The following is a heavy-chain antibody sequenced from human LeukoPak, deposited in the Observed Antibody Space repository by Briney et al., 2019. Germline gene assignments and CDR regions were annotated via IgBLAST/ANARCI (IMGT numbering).Heavy chain of an antibody. J-gene: IGHJ3*02. CDR2: ISSSSSYI. D-gene: IGHD3-22*01. Sequence: GGSLRLSCAASGFTFSSYSMSWVRQAPGKGLEWVSSISSSSSYIYYADSVKGRFTISRDNAKNSLYLQMNSLRAEDTAVYYCARDQGTMIVGAFDIWGQWTMVTVSS. CDR3: ARDQGTMIVGAFDI. CDR1: GFTFSSYS. V-gene: IGHV3-21*01.